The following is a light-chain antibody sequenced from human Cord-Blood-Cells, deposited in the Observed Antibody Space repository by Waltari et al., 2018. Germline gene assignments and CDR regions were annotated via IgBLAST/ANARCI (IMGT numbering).Light chain of an antibody. CDR3: SSYAGSNIVV. CDR1: SSDVGGYNY. CDR2: EVS. Sequence: QSALTQPPSASGSPGQSVTISCTGTSSDVGGYNYVYWYQQHTGKAPKLMIYEVSKRPSGVPDRFSGSKSGNTASLTVSGLQAEDEADYYCSSYAGSNIVVFGGGTKLTVL. J-gene: IGLJ2*01. V-gene: IGLV2-8*01.